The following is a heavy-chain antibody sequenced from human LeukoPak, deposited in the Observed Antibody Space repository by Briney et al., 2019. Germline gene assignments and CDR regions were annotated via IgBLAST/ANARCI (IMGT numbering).Heavy chain of an antibody. CDR3: ARLSLVIGTTYYYIDV. Sequence: GGALKISWKGSGSRFTSNWIGGGRQMPGKGLEGMGTIYPGDYDTRYSASFEGQVNISAEKSISNSLQEWRGREVAEAAMYYCARLSLVIGTTYYYIDVWGKGTSVTVSS. J-gene: IGHJ6*03. D-gene: IGHD2-21*01. V-gene: IGHV5-51*01. CDR1: GSRFTSNW. CDR2: IYPGDYDT.